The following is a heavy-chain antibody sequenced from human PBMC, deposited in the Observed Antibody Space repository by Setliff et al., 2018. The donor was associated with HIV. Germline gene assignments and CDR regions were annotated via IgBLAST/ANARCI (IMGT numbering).Heavy chain of an antibody. V-gene: IGHV4-4*08. J-gene: IGHJ5*02. D-gene: IGHD1-1*01. CDR1: SGSIVSYY. CDR3: SRAAYDAVDWLDP. CDR2: IHTSGRT. Sequence: SETLSLTCAVSSGSIVSYYWNWIRQPPGRGLEWIGYIHTSGRTKYNPSLKSRLTILVDTSKKQFSLRLTSVTAADTAVYYCSRAAYDAVDWLDPWGQGTLVTVSS.